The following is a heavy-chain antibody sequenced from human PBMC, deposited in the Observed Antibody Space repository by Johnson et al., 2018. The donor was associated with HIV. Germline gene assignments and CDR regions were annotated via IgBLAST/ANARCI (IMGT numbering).Heavy chain of an antibody. Sequence: MLLVESGGGVVQPGRSLRLSCAASGFRFSTYALHWVRQTPGKGLEWVSYISSSGGTIYYADSVKGRFSISRDNAKNSLYLQMNNVRAEDTAVYYCARDYYGSGSYYNVWVAGAFDIWGQGTMVTVSS. CDR2: ISSSGGTI. J-gene: IGHJ3*02. CDR3: ARDYYGSGSYYNVWVAGAFDI. V-gene: IGHV3-48*04. CDR1: GFRFSTYA. D-gene: IGHD3-10*01.